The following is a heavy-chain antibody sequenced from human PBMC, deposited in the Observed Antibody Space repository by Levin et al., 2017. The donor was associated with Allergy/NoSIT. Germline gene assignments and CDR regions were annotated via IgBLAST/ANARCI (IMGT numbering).Heavy chain of an antibody. Sequence: GGSLRLSCKASGYTFTFYGLTWVRQAPGQGLEWMGWISPYNGDTKYARDLQDRVTMTADTSTNTAYMELKNLRSDDPAVYYCAREMAETAADTFDLWGQGTLVTVSS. CDR1: GYTFTFYG. V-gene: IGHV1-18*01. CDR2: ISPYNGDT. J-gene: IGHJ3*01. D-gene: IGHD5-24*01. CDR3: AREMAETAADTFDL.